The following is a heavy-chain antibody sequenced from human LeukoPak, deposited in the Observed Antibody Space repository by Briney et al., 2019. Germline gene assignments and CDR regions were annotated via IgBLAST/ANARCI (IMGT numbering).Heavy chain of an antibody. Sequence: PGGSLRLSCAASGFTFSNSAISWVRQAPGRGLDWVSVIYSGGSTYYADSVKGRYTISRDNSKNTLYLQMHSLRAEDTAVYYCAREDILTGFDYWGQGTLVTVSS. D-gene: IGHD3-9*01. CDR3: AREDILTGFDY. CDR2: IYSGGST. V-gene: IGHV3-53*01. J-gene: IGHJ4*02. CDR1: GFTFSNSA.